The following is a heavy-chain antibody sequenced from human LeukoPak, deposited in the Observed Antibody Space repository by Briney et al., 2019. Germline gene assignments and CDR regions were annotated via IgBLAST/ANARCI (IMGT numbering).Heavy chain of an antibody. J-gene: IGHJ5*02. CDR2: INPNSGGT. V-gene: IGHV1-2*02. CDR3: ARGLEGAAAGDYNWFDP. CDR1: GYTFTGYY. Sequence: GASVKVSCKASGYTFTGYYMHWVRQAPGQGLEWMGWINPNSGGTNYAQKFQGRVTMTRDTSISTAYMELSRLRSDDTAVYYCARGLEGAAAGDYNWFDPWGQGTLVTVSS. D-gene: IGHD6-13*01.